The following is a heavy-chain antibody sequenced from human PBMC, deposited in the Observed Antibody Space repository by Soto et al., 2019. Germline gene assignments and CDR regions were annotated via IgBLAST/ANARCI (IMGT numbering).Heavy chain of an antibody. CDR1: GFTFNIYS. J-gene: IGHJ4*02. CDR2: ITSDTTTI. Sequence: EVQLVESGGGLVQPGGSLRLSCAASGFTFNIYSMNWVRQAPGKGLEWVSYITSDTTTIHYADSVRGRFTISRDNAENSPFLQMNSLRDEDTAAYYCARSVAGHFDYWGQGALVTVSS. D-gene: IGHD6-19*01. CDR3: ARSVAGHFDY. V-gene: IGHV3-48*02.